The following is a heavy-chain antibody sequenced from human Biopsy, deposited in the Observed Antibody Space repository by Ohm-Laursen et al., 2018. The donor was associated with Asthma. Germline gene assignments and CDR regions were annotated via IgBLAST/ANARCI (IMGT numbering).Heavy chain of an antibody. J-gene: IGHJ4*02. CDR3: ARESSVAGSSDFDY. V-gene: IGHV3-7*05. Sequence: SLRLSCAAFGFTFSSYWMSWVRQAPGKGLEWVANIKQDGSEKYYVDSVKGRFTISRDNAKNSLYLQMNSLRAEDTAVYYCARESSVAGSSDFDYWGQGTLVTVSS. D-gene: IGHD6-19*01. CDR2: IKQDGSEK. CDR1: GFTFSSYW.